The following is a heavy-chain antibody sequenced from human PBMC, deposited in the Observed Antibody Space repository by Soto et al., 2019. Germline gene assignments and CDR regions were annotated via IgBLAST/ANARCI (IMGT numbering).Heavy chain of an antibody. J-gene: IGHJ4*02. CDR1: RFTFSDYG. V-gene: IGHV3-33*01. CDR2: IWHDGLKK. CDR3: ARDRGADAPIDF. Sequence: QVQLVESGGGVVQPERSLRLPCVASRFTFSDYGMHWVRQAPGKGLEWVAVIWHDGLKKDYVDSVKGRFTVSRDNSKNTLYLQMNSLRVEDTATYYCARDRGADAPIDFWGQGTLVTVSS.